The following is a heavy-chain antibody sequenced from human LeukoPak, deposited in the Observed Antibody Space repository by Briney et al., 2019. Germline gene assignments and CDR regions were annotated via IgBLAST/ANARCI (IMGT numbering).Heavy chain of an antibody. CDR1: GFTFNSYW. D-gene: IGHD3-16*01. CDR3: ADIRGG. J-gene: IGHJ4*02. CDR2: IKQDGSEK. V-gene: IGHV3-7*03. Sequence: GGSLRLSCAASGFTFNSYWMTWVRQAPGKGLEWVANIKQDGSEKLYVDSVKGRFAISRDNAKNSLYLQMNSLRVEDTAVYYCADIRGGWGQGTLVTVSS.